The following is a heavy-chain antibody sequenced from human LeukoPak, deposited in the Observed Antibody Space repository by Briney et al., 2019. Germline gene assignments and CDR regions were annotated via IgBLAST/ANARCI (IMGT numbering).Heavy chain of an antibody. CDR3: AKDRQWLVGGFDY. J-gene: IGHJ4*02. CDR1: GFTFSSYA. D-gene: IGHD6-19*01. Sequence: GGSLRLSCAASGFTFSSYAMNWVRQAPGKGLEWVSAISGSGGSTHHADSVKGRFTISRDNSKNTLYLQMNSLRAEDTAVYYCAKDRQWLVGGFDYWGQGTLVTVSS. V-gene: IGHV3-23*01. CDR2: ISGSGGST.